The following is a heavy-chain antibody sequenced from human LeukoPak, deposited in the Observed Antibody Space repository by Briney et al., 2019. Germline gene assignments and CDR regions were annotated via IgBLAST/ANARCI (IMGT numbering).Heavy chain of an antibody. V-gene: IGHV3-9*03. CDR3: AKGMATVTTRAFDI. CDR1: GFTFDDYA. CDR2: ISWNSGSI. J-gene: IGHJ3*02. D-gene: IGHD4-17*01. Sequence: GRSRRLSCAASGFTFDDYAMHWVRQAPGKGQEWVSGISWNSGSIGYADSVKGRFTISRDNAKNSLYLQMNSLRAEDMALYYCAKGMATVTTRAFDIWGQGTMVTVSS.